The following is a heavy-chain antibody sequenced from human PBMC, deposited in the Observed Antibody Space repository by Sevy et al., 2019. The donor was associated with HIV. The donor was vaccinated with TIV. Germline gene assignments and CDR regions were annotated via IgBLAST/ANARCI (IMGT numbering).Heavy chain of an antibody. CDR1: GFTFTIYW. Sequence: GGSLRLSCTASGFTFTIYWMSWVRQAPGKGLEWVAYIKQDGSERSDVDSVKGRFTISRDNAKSSLYLQMNSLRDEDTAVYYCARIGGQGGYYFDYWGQGTLVTVSS. CDR3: ARIGGQGGYYFDY. J-gene: IGHJ4*02. D-gene: IGHD1-26*01. V-gene: IGHV3-7*01. CDR2: IKQDGSER.